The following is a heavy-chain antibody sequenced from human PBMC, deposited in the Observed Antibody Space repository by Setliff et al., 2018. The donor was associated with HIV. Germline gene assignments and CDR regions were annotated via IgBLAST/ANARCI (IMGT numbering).Heavy chain of an antibody. Sequence: LSLTCTVPGGSISSGSYYWSWIRQPAGKGLEWIGRIYTSGSTNYNPSLKSRVTISVDTSKNQFSLKLSSATAADTAVYYCARGSVEMATYYFDYWGQGTLVTVSS. CDR2: IYTSGST. D-gene: IGHD5-12*01. CDR1: GGSISSGSYY. CDR3: ARGSVEMATYYFDY. J-gene: IGHJ4*02. V-gene: IGHV4-61*02.